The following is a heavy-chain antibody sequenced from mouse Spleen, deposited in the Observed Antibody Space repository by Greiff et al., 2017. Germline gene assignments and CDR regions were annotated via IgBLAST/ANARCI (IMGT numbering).Heavy chain of an antibody. Sequence: EVQLVESGGGLVQPGGSLKLSCAASGFTFSDYYMYWVRQTPEKRLEWVAYISNGGGSTYYPDTVKGRFTISRDNAKNTLYLQMSRLKSEDTAMYYCARDGANWEWFAYWGQGTLVTVSA. J-gene: IGHJ3*01. CDR1: GFTFSDYY. CDR3: ARDGANWEWFAY. CDR2: ISNGGGST. V-gene: IGHV5-12*01. D-gene: IGHD4-1*01.